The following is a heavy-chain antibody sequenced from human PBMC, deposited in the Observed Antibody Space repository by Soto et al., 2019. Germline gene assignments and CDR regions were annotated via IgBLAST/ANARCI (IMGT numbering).Heavy chain of an antibody. J-gene: IGHJ4*02. D-gene: IGHD4-17*01. CDR2: IYYSGST. V-gene: IGHV4-31*03. Sequence: SETLSLTSTVSGGNIISGGYYWSWIRQHPGKGLEWIGYIYYSGSTYYNPSLKSRVTISVDTSKNQFSLKLSSVTAADTAVYYCARQLETTVTTYYFDYWGQGTLVTVSS. CDR1: GGNIISGGYY. CDR3: ARQLETTVTTYYFDY.